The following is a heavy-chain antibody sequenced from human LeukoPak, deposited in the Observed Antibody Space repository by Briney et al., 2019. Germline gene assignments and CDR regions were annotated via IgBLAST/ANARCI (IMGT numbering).Heavy chain of an antibody. V-gene: IGHV4-59*01. CDR1: GGSISSYY. Sequence: SETLSLTCTVSGGSISSYYWSWIRQPPGKGLELIGYFYYSGSTNYNPSLKSRVTISVDTSKNQFSLKLSSVTAADTAVYYCARGLKQLDPLKSVYYYYYYMDVWGKGTTVTVSS. CDR3: ARGLKQLDPLKSVYYYYYYMDV. D-gene: IGHD6-6*01. CDR2: FYYSGST. J-gene: IGHJ6*03.